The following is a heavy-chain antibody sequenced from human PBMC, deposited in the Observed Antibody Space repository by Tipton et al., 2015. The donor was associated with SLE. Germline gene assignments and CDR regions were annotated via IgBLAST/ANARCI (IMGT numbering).Heavy chain of an antibody. D-gene: IGHD1-26*01. Sequence: SLTCTVSGGSISSSSYYWGWIRQPPGKGLEWIGSIYYSGSTYYNPSLKSRVTISVDTSKNQFSLKLSSVTAADTAVYYCARDHGGGAQDNWFDPWGQGTLVTVSS. CDR3: ARDHGGGAQDNWFDP. J-gene: IGHJ5*02. V-gene: IGHV4-39*07. CDR2: IYYSGST. CDR1: GGSISSSSYY.